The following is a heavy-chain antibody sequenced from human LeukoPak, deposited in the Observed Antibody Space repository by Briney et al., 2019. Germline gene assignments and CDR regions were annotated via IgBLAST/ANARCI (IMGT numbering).Heavy chain of an antibody. CDR3: ARDPGAYYDSSGYLNWFDP. CDR2: MHHSGST. Sequence: RHPPSKRQKWIGSMHHSGSTYYDPSLKSRVTTSVDTSKNQFSLKLSSVTAADTAVYYCARDPGAYYDSSGYLNWFDPWGQGTLVTVTS. V-gene: IGHV4-39*07. D-gene: IGHD3-22*01. J-gene: IGHJ5*02.